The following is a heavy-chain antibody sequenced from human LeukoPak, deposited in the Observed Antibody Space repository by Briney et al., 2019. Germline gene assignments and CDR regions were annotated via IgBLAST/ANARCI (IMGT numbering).Heavy chain of an antibody. CDR2: ISWHSGSI. CDR3: AKDGPAYGSGSYYFFDY. V-gene: IGHV3-9*01. Sequence: GGSLRLSCAASGFTFDDYAMHWFRQAPAKGLEWVSGISWHSGSIGYADSVKGRFTISRDNAKNSLYLQMNSLRAEDTALYYCAKDGPAYGSGSYYFFDYWGQGTLVTVSS. CDR1: GFTFDDYA. J-gene: IGHJ4*02. D-gene: IGHD3-10*01.